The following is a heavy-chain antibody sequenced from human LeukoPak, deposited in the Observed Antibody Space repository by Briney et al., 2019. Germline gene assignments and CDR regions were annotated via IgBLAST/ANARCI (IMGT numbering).Heavy chain of an antibody. CDR1: GFTFSSYG. D-gene: IGHD1-26*01. Sequence: GGTLRLSCAASGFTFSSYGMSWVRQAPGKGLEWVSAISGSGGSTYCADSVKGRFTISRDNSKNTLYLQMNSLRAEDTAVYYCATSKYSGSYWGQGTLVTVSS. CDR3: ATSKYSGSY. J-gene: IGHJ4*02. CDR2: ISGSGGST. V-gene: IGHV3-23*01.